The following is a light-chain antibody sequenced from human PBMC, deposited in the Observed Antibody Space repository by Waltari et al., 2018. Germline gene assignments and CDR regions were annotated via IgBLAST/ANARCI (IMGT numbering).Light chain of an antibody. Sequence: DTVLTQSPGTLALSPGERATLSCRASQSIGSSLAWYQHIPGQAPRLLFYDASNRATGIPARFSGSGSGTDFTLTISSLEPEDFAVYYCQQRINWPRTFGQGTRVELK. CDR3: QQRINWPRT. CDR1: QSIGSS. J-gene: IGKJ1*01. V-gene: IGKV3-11*01. CDR2: DAS.